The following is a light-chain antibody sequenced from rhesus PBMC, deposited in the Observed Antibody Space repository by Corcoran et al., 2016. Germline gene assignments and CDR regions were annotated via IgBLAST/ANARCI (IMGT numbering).Light chain of an antibody. CDR2: TAA. CDR1: QGISSR. Sequence: DIQMTQSPSSLSASVGDKVTITCRASQGISSRLAWYQQKPGKAPKLLVYTAASLQSGVPARCSGSGSGTDFTLPISSLQPEDVATYYCLQYSSSPYSFGQGTKVEIK. CDR3: LQYSSSPYS. V-gene: IGKV1-22*01. J-gene: IGKJ2*01.